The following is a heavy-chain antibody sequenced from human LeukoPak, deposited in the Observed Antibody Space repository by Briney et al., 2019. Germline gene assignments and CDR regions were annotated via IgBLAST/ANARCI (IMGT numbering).Heavy chain of an antibody. CDR3: ARRNDFDI. CDR1: GGSISGDH. V-gene: IGHV4-59*08. Sequence: QPSETLSLTCTVSGGSISGDHWNWIRQPPGKGLEWIGNIYYSGNTNYNPSLKSRVTISVDTSKNQFSLKLSSVTAADTAVYYCARRNDFDIWGQGTMVSVSS. J-gene: IGHJ3*02. CDR2: IYYSGNT.